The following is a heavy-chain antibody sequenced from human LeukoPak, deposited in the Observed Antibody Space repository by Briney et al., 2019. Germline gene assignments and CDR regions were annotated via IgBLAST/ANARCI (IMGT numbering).Heavy chain of an antibody. V-gene: IGHV3-30*04. Sequence: GGSLRLSCAASGFTFSRFAMHWVRQAPGKGLEWVAVISFDGSNKYYADSVKGRFTIPRDNSKNTLYLQMNSLRAEDTAVYHCARDQTPDYDFWSDFYGYYFDHWGQGTLVTVSS. CDR3: ARDQTPDYDFWSDFYGYYFDH. J-gene: IGHJ4*02. CDR1: GFTFSRFA. D-gene: IGHD3-3*01. CDR2: ISFDGSNK.